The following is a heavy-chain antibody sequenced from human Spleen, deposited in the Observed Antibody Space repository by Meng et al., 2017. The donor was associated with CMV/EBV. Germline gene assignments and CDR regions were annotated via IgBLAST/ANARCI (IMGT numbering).Heavy chain of an antibody. V-gene: IGHV3-74*01. D-gene: IGHD4-11*01. CDR2: INSDGSST. CDR3: ARGYPYSDYVDY. J-gene: IGHJ4*02. Sequence: SCAASGFTFSSDWMHWVRQAPGKGLVWVSRINSDGSSTDYADSVKGRFTISRDNAKNTLYLQMNSLGAEDTAVYYCARGYPYSDYVDYWGQGTLVTVSS. CDR1: GFTFSSDW.